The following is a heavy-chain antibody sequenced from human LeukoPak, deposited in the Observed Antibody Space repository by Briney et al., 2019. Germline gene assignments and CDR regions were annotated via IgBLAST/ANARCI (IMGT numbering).Heavy chain of an antibody. Sequence: EASVKVSCKASGYTFTSYGISWVRQAPGQGLEWMGWISAYNGNTNYAQKLQGRVTMTTDTSTSTAYMELRSLRSDDTAVYYCARVTRNYYDSSGSSWRVDYFDYWGQGTLVTVSS. CDR2: ISAYNGNT. D-gene: IGHD3-22*01. V-gene: IGHV1-18*01. J-gene: IGHJ4*02. CDR1: GYTFTSYG. CDR3: ARVTRNYYDSSGSSWRVDYFDY.